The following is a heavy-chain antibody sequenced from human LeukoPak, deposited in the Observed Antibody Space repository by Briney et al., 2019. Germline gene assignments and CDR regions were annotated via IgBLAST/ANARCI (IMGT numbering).Heavy chain of an antibody. CDR3: ASGGWLGNWQQLPFDY. V-gene: IGHV1-69*05. CDR1: GGTFSSYA. D-gene: IGHD6-13*01. J-gene: IGHJ4*02. Sequence: SVKVSCKASGGTFSSYAISWVRQAPGQGLEWMGGIIPIFGTANYAQKFQGRVTMTTDTSTSTAYMELRSLRSDDTAVYYCASGGWLGNWQQLPFDYWGQGTLVTVSS. CDR2: IIPIFGTA.